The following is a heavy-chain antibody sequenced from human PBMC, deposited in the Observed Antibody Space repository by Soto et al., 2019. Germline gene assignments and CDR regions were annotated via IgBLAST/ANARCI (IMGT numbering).Heavy chain of an antibody. Sequence: SGPTLVNPTETLTLTCTVSGFSLSNARMGVSWIRQPPGKALEWLAHIFSNDEKSYSTSLKSRLTISKDTSKSQVVLTMTNMDPVDTATYYCARTHLYDILTYYYYGMDVWGQGTTVTVSS. CDR3: ARTHLYDILTYYYYGMDV. J-gene: IGHJ6*02. CDR1: GFSLSNARMG. D-gene: IGHD3-9*01. V-gene: IGHV2-26*01. CDR2: IFSNDEK.